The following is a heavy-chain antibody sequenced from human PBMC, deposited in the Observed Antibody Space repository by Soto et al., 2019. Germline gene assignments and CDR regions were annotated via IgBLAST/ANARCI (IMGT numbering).Heavy chain of an antibody. Sequence: SVKVSCKASGGTFSSYTISWVRQVPGQGLEWMGRIIPILGIANYAQKFQGRVTITADKSTSTAYMELSSLRSEDTAVYYCASGYFATPIFDYWGQGTLVTAPQ. CDR1: GGTFSSYT. CDR2: IIPILGIA. D-gene: IGHD3-9*01. J-gene: IGHJ4*02. CDR3: ASGYFATPIFDY. V-gene: IGHV1-69*02.